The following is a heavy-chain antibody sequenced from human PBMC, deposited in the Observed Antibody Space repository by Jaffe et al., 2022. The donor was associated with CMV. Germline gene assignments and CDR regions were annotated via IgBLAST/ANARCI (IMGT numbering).Heavy chain of an antibody. D-gene: IGHD2-15*01. CDR1: GFTVSSNY. CDR3: ARGAGGSGGSFFDY. J-gene: IGHJ4*02. V-gene: IGHV3-53*01. CDR2: IYSGGST. Sequence: EVQLVESGGGLIQPGGSLRLSCAASGFTVSSNYMSWVRQAPGKGLEWVSVIYSGGSTYYADSVKGRFTISRDNSKNTLYLQMNSLRAEDTAVYYCARGAGGSGGSFFDYWGQGTLVTVSS.